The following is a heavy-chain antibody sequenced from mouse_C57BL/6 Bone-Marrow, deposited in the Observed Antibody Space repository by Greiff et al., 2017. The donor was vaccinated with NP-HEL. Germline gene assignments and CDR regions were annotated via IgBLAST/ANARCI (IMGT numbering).Heavy chain of an antibody. CDR3: VRGHYYSNYWYFDV. Sequence: GGGLVQPKGSLKLSCAASGFSFNTYAMNWVRQAPGKGLEWVARIRSKSNNYATYYADSVKDRFTISRDDSESMLYLQMNNLKTEDTAMYYCVRGHYYSNYWYFDVWGTGTTVTVSS. CDR2: IRSKSNNYAT. CDR1: GFSFNTYA. J-gene: IGHJ1*03. D-gene: IGHD2-5*01. V-gene: IGHV10-1*01.